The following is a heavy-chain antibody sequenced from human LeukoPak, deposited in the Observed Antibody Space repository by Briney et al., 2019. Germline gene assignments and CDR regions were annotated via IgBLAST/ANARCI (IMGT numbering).Heavy chain of an antibody. D-gene: IGHD6-13*01. CDR1: GFTFSSYS. V-gene: IGHV3-21*01. Sequence: GGSLRLSCAASGFTFSSYSMNWVRQAPGKGLEWVSSISSSSSYIYYADSVKGRFTISRDNAKNSLYLQMNSLRAEDTAVYYCARPLRGYSIAAAGTSWFDPWGQGTLVTVSS. CDR2: ISSSSSYI. J-gene: IGHJ5*02. CDR3: ARPLRGYSIAAAGTSWFDP.